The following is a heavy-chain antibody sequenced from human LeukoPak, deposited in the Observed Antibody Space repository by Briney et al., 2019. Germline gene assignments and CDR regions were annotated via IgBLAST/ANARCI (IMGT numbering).Heavy chain of an antibody. CDR3: ARHKEESGAYRPNDY. V-gene: IGHV4-59*08. D-gene: IGHD1-1*01. CDR1: GDSIGSYQ. Sequence: PSETLSLTCTVSGDSIGSYQWTWIRQPPGKGLEWIGYIYYSGTTDYNPSLKTRVTISVDTSKNQFSLKLSSVTAADTAVYFCARHKEESGAYRPNDYWGQGTLVTVSS. CDR2: IYYSGTT. J-gene: IGHJ4*02.